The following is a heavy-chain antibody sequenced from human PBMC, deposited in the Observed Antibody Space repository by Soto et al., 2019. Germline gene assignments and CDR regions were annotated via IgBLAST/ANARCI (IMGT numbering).Heavy chain of an antibody. V-gene: IGHV1-69*02. CDR1: GGTFSSYT. J-gene: IGHJ5*02. D-gene: IGHD3-10*01. CDR2: VIPILGIA. CDR3: ARGPLITMVRGGHRFDP. Sequence: QVQLVQSGAEVKKPGSSVKVSCKASGGTFSSYTISWVRQAPGQGLEWMGRVIPILGIANYAQKFQGRVTITADKSTSTAYMELSSLRSEHTAVYYCARGPLITMVRGGHRFDPWGQGTLVTVPS.